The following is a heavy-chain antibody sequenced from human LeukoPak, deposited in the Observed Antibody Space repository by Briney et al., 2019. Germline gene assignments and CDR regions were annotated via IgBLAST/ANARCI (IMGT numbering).Heavy chain of an antibody. D-gene: IGHD2-2*01. Sequence: SETLSLTCTVSGGSIISYYWSWIRQPPGKGLEWIGYIYYSGSTNYNPSLKSRVTISVDTSKNQFSLKLSSVTAADTAVYYCANTVVVPDYYYMDVWGKGTTVTVSS. J-gene: IGHJ6*03. V-gene: IGHV4-59*01. CDR2: IYYSGST. CDR1: GGSIISYY. CDR3: ANTVVVPDYYYMDV.